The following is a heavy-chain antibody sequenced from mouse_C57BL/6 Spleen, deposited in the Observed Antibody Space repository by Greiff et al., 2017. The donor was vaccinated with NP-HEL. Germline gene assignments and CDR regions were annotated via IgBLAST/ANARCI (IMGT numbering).Heavy chain of an antibody. CDR2: IDPSDSYT. CDR1: GYTFTSYW. D-gene: IGHD1-1*01. Sequence: VQLQQPGAELVMPGASVKLSCKASGYTFTSYWMHWVKQRPGQGLEWIGEIDPSDSYTNYNQKFKGKSTLTVDKSSSPAYMQLSSLTSEDSAVYYCARASQYYGSGDVDYWGQGTTLTVSS. CDR3: ARASQYYGSGDVDY. J-gene: IGHJ2*01. V-gene: IGHV1-69*01.